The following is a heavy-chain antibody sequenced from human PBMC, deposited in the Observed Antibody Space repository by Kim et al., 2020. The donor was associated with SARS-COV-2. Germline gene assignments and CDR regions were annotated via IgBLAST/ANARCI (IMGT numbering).Heavy chain of an antibody. D-gene: IGHD3-10*01. Sequence: GGSLRLSCAASGFTFRNFGFHWVRQAPFKGLEWVAIISYDGGNRCYADSVKGRFTISKDSSENTLYLQMNSLTAEDTAVYYCATPDILRGRGYGMDVWG. J-gene: IGHJ6*02. CDR1: GFTFRNFG. V-gene: IGHV3-33*05. CDR2: ISYDGGNR. CDR3: ATPDILRGRGYGMDV.